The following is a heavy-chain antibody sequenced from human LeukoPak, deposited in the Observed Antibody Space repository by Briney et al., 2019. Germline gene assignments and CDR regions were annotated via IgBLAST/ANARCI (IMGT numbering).Heavy chain of an antibody. V-gene: IGHV3-21*04. J-gene: IGHJ3*02. CDR3: AKDFRSHAFDI. Sequence: PGGSLRLSCAASGFTFSSYSMNWVRQAPGKGLEWVSSISSSSSYIYYADSVKGRFTISRDNAKNSLYLQMNSLRAEDTALYYCAKDFRSHAFDIWGQGTMVTVSS. CDR2: ISSSSSYI. CDR1: GFTFSSYS.